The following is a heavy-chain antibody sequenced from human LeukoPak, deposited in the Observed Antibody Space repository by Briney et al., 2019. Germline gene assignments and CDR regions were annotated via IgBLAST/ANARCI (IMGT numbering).Heavy chain of an antibody. CDR3: ARVSPGLSHWFDP. Sequence: SQTLSLTCTVSGGSISSGGYYWSWIRQPPGKGLEWIGYIYHSGSTYYNPSLKSRVTISVDRSKNQFSLKLSSVTAADTAVYYCARVSPGLSHWFDPWGQGTLVTVSS. CDR2: IYHSGST. V-gene: IGHV4-30-2*01. J-gene: IGHJ5*02. CDR1: GGSISSGGYY. D-gene: IGHD1-14*01.